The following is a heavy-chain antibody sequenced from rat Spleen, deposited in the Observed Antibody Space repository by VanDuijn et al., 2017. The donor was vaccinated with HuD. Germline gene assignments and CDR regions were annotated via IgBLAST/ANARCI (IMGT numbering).Heavy chain of an antibody. J-gene: IGHJ2*01. CDR1: GYSITSNY. CDR3: ASWDYSSYPDY. Sequence: EVQLQESGPGLVKPSQSLSLTCSVTGYSITSNYWGWIRKFPGNKMEWMGYISYSGSTSYNPSLKSRISITRDTSKNQFFLQLNSVTTEDTATYYCASWDYSSYPDYWGQGVMVTVSS. D-gene: IGHD1-8*01. CDR2: ISYSGST. V-gene: IGHV3-1*01.